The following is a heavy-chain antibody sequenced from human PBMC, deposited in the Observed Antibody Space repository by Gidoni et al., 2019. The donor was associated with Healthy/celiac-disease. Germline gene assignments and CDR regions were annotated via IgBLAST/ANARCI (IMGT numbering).Heavy chain of an antibody. CDR3: ARTYYYDSSGYYYGLMDAFDI. CDR2: IFSNDQK. V-gene: IGHV2-26*01. D-gene: IGHD3-22*01. Sequence: QVTLKESGPVLVKPTETLTLTCTVSGFSLSNARMGVSWIRQPPGQALEWLAQIFSNDQKSYSKSLKSQLTISKDPSKSQVVRTMTNMEPVDTATYYCARTYYYDSSGYYYGLMDAFDIWGQGTMVTVSS. CDR1: GFSLSNARMG. J-gene: IGHJ3*02.